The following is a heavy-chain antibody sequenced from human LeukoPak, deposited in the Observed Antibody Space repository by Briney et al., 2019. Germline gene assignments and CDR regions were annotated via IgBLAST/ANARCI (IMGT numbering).Heavy chain of an antibody. V-gene: IGHV4-59*01. Sequence: SETLSLTCTVSGGSISSYYWSWIRQPPGKGLEWIGYINYSGNTNYNPSLKSRVTISVDTSKNQFSLKLSLVTAADTAVYYCARNGAAAGNYYYYGMDVWGQGTTLTVSS. CDR1: GGSISSYY. J-gene: IGHJ6*02. CDR2: INYSGNT. CDR3: ARNGAAAGNYYYYGMDV. D-gene: IGHD6-13*01.